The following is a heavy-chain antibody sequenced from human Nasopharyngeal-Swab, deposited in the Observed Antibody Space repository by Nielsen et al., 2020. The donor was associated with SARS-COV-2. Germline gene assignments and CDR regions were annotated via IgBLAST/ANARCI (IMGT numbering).Heavy chain of an antibody. Sequence: GGSLRLSCKGSGYFFNNYWIGWVRQMPGKGLEWMGIIFPDDSDTRYSPSFQGQVTISVDESISTAYLHWSSLKASDTAMYYCARHEGYTSSWDWGQGTLVTVSS. V-gene: IGHV5-51*01. D-gene: IGHD6-13*01. J-gene: IGHJ4*02. CDR1: GYFFNNYW. CDR3: ARHEGYTSSWD. CDR2: IFPDDSDT.